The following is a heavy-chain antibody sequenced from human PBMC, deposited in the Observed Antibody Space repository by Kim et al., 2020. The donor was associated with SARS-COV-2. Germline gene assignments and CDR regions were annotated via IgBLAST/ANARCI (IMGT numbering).Heavy chain of an antibody. CDR3: AGMGAPYTGGGMTA. CDR2: IYYSGST. CDR1: GGSISRSGYY. D-gene: IGHD2-8*02. J-gene: IGHJ6*02. V-gene: IGHV4-39*01. Sequence: SETMSLTCTVSGGSISRSGYYWGWVRQPPGKGLEWIGSIYYSGSTYYNPSLKSRVTISVDTSKNQFSLKLSSVTATDTAMYYCAGMGAPYTGGGMTAWG.